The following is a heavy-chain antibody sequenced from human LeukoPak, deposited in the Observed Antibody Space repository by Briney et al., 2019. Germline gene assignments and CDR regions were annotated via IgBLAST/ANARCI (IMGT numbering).Heavy chain of an antibody. J-gene: IGHJ4*02. CDR1: GFIFRRYG. CDR2: ISFDGSNK. Sequence: GKSLRLSCAASGFIFRRYGMHWVRQAPGKGLEWGALISFDGSNKYYGDSVKGRFAISRDNSENTLYLQMNSLRAEDTAVYYCARSSFDGSGSYYNFDYWGQGTLVTVSS. CDR3: ARSSFDGSGSYYNFDY. V-gene: IGHV3-30*19. D-gene: IGHD3-10*01.